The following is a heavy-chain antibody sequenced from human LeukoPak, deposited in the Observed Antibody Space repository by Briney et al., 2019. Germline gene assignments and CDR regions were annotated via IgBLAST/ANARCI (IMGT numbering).Heavy chain of an antibody. Sequence: SETLSLTCTVSGGTISSYYWSWIRQPPGKGLEWIGYIYYSGSTNYNPSLKSRVTISVDTSKSQFSLKLSSVTAADTAVYYCARTYYDIMAGYSLFGYWGHGTLVTVSS. CDR1: GGTISSYY. CDR2: IYYSGST. D-gene: IGHD3-9*01. V-gene: IGHV4-59*01. J-gene: IGHJ4*01. CDR3: ARTYYDIMAGYSLFGY.